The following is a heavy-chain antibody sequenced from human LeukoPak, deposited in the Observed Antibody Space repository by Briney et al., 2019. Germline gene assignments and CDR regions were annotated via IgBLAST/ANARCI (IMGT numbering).Heavy chain of an antibody. CDR2: INPNSGGT. Sequence: ASVKVSCKASGYTFTDYYMHWVRQAPGQGLEWMGWINPNSGGTNYAQNFQGRATMTRDTSIRTAYMELSSLKSDDTAVYYCARSMSGGLGFFQSWGQGTQVAVSS. J-gene: IGHJ1*01. V-gene: IGHV1-2*02. CDR1: GYTFTDYY. CDR3: ARSMSGGLGFFQS. D-gene: IGHD2-15*01.